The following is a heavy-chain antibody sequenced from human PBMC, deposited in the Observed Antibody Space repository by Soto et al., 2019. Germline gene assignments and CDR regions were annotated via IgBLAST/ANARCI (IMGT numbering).Heavy chain of an antibody. CDR3: ARDEGESSGWLSWFDP. Sequence: ASVKVSCKASGYTFTGSAMHWVRQAPGQRLEWMGWINAGNGTTKYSQKFQGRVTITRDTSASTDYMELISLRSEDKAVYYCARDEGESSGWLSWFDPWGQGTVVTVSS. J-gene: IGHJ5*02. V-gene: IGHV1-3*01. CDR2: INAGNGTT. D-gene: IGHD6-19*01. CDR1: GYTFTGSA.